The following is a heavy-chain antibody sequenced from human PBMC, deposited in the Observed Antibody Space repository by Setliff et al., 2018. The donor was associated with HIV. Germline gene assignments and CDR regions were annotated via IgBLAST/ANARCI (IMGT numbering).Heavy chain of an antibody. V-gene: IGHV4-39*01. CDR3: ARHSGLGGYYSPFDY. CDR2: IYYSGST. Sequence: KPSETLSLTCTVSGGSIKSSSDYWGRIRQPPGKGLEWIGTIYYSGSTYYNPSLKSRVTISVDTSKNQFSLKLSSVTAADTTVYYCARHSGLGGYYSPFDYWGPGTLVTVPQ. J-gene: IGHJ4*02. CDR1: GGSIKSSSDY. D-gene: IGHD3-22*01.